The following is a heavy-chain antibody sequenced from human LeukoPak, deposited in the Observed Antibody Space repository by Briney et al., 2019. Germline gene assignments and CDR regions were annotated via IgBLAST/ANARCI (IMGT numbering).Heavy chain of an antibody. CDR2: IIPIFGTA. D-gene: IGHD3-10*01. J-gene: IGHJ4*02. CDR3: ASGSVHGSGSYSLDY. Sequence: GASVKVSCKASGGTFSSYAISWVRPAPGQGLEWMGGIIPIFGTANYAQKFQGRVTITADESTSTAYMELSSLRSEDTAVYYCASGSVHGSGSYSLDYWGQGTLVTVSS. CDR1: GGTFSSYA. V-gene: IGHV1-69*13.